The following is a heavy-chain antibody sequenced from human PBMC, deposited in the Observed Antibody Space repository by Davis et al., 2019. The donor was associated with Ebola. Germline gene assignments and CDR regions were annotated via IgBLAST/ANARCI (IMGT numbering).Heavy chain of an antibody. D-gene: IGHD2-2*01. CDR2: IIPIFGTA. J-gene: IGHJ5*02. CDR3: ARGGLYCSSTSCVFDP. CDR1: GGTFSSYA. V-gene: IGHV1-69*13. Sequence: SVKVSCKASGGTFSSYAISWVRQAPGQGLEWMGGIIPIFGTANYAQKFQGRVTITADESTSTAYMELSSLRSEDTAVYYCARGGLYCSSTSCVFDPWGQGTLVTVSS.